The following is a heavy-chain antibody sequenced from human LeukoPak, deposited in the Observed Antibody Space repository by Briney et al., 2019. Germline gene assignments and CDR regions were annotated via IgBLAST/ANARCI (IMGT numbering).Heavy chain of an antibody. J-gene: IGHJ4*02. CDR3: AKGHYDILTGSLDY. CDR1: GFTFSSYE. CDR2: ISSSGSTI. D-gene: IGHD3-9*01. Sequence: PGGSLRLSCAASGFTFSSYEMNWVRQAPGKGLEWVSYISSSGSTIYYADSVKGRFTISRDNAKNSLYLQMNSLRAEDTAVYYCAKGHYDILTGSLDYWGQGTLVTVSS. V-gene: IGHV3-48*03.